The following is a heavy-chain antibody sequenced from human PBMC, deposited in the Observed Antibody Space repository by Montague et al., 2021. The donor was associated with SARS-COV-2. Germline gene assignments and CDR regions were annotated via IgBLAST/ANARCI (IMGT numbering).Heavy chain of an antibody. D-gene: IGHD3-10*01. CDR1: GGSFSGFQ. CDR2: INQSGST. CDR3: ATSSSRSYYVGLDY. J-gene: IGHJ4*02. V-gene: IGHV4-34*01. Sequence: SETRSLTCALYGGSFSGFQWSWIRQSPGKGLEWIGEINQSGSTNYNVSLKSRLTMSLDTSKNQVSLELSSVTAADTAVYYCATSSSRSYYVGLDYWGQGTLVTVTS.